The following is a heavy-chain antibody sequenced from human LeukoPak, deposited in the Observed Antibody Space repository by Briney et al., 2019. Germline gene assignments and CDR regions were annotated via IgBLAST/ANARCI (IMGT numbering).Heavy chain of an antibody. J-gene: IGHJ5*02. CDR1: GFTFSDYY. D-gene: IGHD6-6*01. CDR2: ISSSGSTI. CDR3: ARDEYSSSSVWFDP. Sequence: PGGSLRLSCAASGFTFSDYYMSWIRQAPGKGLEWVSYISSSGSTIYYADSVKGRFTISRDNAKNSLYLQMNSLRAEDTAVYYCARDEYSSSSVWFDPWGQGTLVTVSS. V-gene: IGHV3-11*04.